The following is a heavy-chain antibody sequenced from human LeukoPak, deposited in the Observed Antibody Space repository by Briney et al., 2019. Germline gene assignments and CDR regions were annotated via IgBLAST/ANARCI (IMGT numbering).Heavy chain of an antibody. V-gene: IGHV4-39*07. D-gene: IGHD4-17*01. CDR3: ARERGFGDYSLDAFDI. CDR1: GGSISSSSYY. Sequence: SETLSLTCTVSGGSISSSSYYWGWIRQPPGKGLEWIGSIYYSGSTYYNPSLKSRLTISVDTSKNQFSLKLSSVTAADTAVYYCARERGFGDYSLDAFDIWGQGTMVTVSS. CDR2: IYYSGST. J-gene: IGHJ3*02.